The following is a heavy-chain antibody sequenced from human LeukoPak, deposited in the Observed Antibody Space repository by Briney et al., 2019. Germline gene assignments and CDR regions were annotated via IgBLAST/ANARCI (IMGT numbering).Heavy chain of an antibody. CDR2: IYHSGST. J-gene: IGHJ5*02. Sequence: SETLSLTCAVSGGSISSGGYSWSWIRQPPGKGLEWIGYIYHSGSTYYNPSLKSRVTISVDRSKNQFSLKLSSVTAADTAVYYCARDKSSYGWFDPWGQGTLVTVSS. V-gene: IGHV4-30-2*01. CDR3: ARDKSSYGWFDP. D-gene: IGHD2-8*01. CDR1: GGSISSGGYS.